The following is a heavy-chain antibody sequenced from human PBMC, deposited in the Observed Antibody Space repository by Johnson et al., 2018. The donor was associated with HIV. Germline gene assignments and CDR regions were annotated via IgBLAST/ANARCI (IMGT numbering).Heavy chain of an antibody. J-gene: IGHJ3*02. CDR2: IRYDGSSK. CDR1: GFTFSTYG. V-gene: IGHV3-30*02. CDR3: ARGCLGFQNIHDPFDI. D-gene: IGHD1/OR15-1a*01. Sequence: QMQLVESGGGVVQPGGSLTLSCAASGFTFSTYGMHWVRQAPGKGLEWVTFIRYDGSSKYYADSVKGRFTISRDNSKNTLYLQMNSLGADDTALYYCARGCLGFQNIHDPFDIWGQGTMVTVSS.